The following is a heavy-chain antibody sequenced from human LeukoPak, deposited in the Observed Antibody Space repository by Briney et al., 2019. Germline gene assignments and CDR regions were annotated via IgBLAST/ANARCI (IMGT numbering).Heavy chain of an antibody. CDR3: AKSRATVVTPLWFDP. D-gene: IGHD4-23*01. Sequence: LPGGSLGLSCAASGFTFSSYAMSWVRQAPGKGLEWVSAISGSGGSAYYADSVKGRFTISRDNSKNTLYLQMNSLRAEDTAVYYCAKSRATVVTPLWFDPWGQGTLVTVSS. J-gene: IGHJ5*02. CDR1: GFTFSSYA. CDR2: ISGSGGSA. V-gene: IGHV3-23*01.